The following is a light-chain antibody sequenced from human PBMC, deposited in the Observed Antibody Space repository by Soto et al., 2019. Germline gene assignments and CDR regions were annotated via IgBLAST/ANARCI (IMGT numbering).Light chain of an antibody. CDR2: EVS. CDR1: SSDIGSNNY. Sequence: SALTQPASVSGSPGQSITISCTGTSSDIGSNNYVSWFQQRPGKAPTLIIYEVSNRPSGVSNHFSGSKSGNTASLTISGLLPEDEAEYYCSSYTSTTRLFGGGTKLTVL. CDR3: SSYTSTTRL. J-gene: IGLJ3*02. V-gene: IGLV2-14*01.